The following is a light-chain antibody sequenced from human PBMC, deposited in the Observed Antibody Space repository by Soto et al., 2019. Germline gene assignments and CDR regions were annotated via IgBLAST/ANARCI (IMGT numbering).Light chain of an antibody. CDR2: GAS. CDR1: QSVSSN. Sequence: EIVMTQSPATLSVSPGERATLSCRASQSVSSNLAWYQQKPGQAPRLLIYGASTRATGIPARCSGSGCGTEFTLTISSLPSEDFAVYYCQQYNNWPQTFGQGTKVEIK. CDR3: QQYNNWPQT. J-gene: IGKJ1*01. V-gene: IGKV3-15*01.